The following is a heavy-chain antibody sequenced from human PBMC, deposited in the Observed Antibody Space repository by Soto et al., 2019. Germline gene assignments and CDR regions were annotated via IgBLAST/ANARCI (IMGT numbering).Heavy chain of an antibody. V-gene: IGHV1-46*01. Sequence: ASVKVSCKASGYTFTNYYIYCVRQAPGQGLEWMGIINSGGGSTSYAQKFQGRVTMTRDTSTSTVYMELSSLRSEDTAVYYCARDLAGLTTVLYFYGMDVWGQGTTVTVSS. CDR3: ARDLAGLTTVLYFYGMDV. CDR2: INSGGGST. CDR1: GYTFTNYY. D-gene: IGHD4-4*01. J-gene: IGHJ6*02.